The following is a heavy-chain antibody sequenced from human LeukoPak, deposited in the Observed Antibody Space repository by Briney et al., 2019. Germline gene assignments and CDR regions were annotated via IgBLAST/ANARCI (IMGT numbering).Heavy chain of an antibody. CDR3: ARLNDYCSSTSCYRSPPYFDY. D-gene: IGHD2-2*02. CDR1: GGSISSSSYY. J-gene: IGHJ4*02. Sequence: SETLSLTCTVSGGSISSSSYYWVWIRQPPGKRLEWIGSIYYSGSTYYNPSLKSRVTISVDTSKNQFSLKLSSVTAADTAVYYCARLNDYCSSTSCYRSPPYFDYWGQGTLVTVSS. V-gene: IGHV4-39*01. CDR2: IYYSGST.